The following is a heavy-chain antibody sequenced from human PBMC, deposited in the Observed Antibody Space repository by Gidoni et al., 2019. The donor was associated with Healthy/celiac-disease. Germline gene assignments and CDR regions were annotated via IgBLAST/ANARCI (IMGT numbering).Heavy chain of an antibody. CDR3: ARRTPGYGPLGWAYFDY. D-gene: IGHD5-12*01. J-gene: IGHJ4*02. CDR2: INAGNGNT. V-gene: IGHV1-3*01. Sequence: QKLEWMGWINAGNGNTKYSQKFQGRVTITRDTSASTAYMELSSLRSEDTAVYYCARRTPGYGPLGWAYFDYWGQGTLVTVSS.